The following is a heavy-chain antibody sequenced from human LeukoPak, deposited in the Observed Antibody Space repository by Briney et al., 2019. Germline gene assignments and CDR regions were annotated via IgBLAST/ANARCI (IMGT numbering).Heavy chain of an antibody. Sequence: GGSLRLSCTASGFTFSDYWMNWVRQVPGKGLEWVSYISSSGFTMYYADSVEGRFTISRDNARNSLYLQMNSLRAEDTAVYYCARQSSIWNDGTNTDFNSWGQGTLVTVSS. D-gene: IGHD1-1*01. CDR2: ISSSGFTM. CDR3: ARQSSIWNDGTNTDFNS. V-gene: IGHV3-48*04. CDR1: GFTFSDYW. J-gene: IGHJ4*02.